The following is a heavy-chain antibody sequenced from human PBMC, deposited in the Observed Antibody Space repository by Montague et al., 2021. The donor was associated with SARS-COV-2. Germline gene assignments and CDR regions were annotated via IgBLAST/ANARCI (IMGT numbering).Heavy chain of an antibody. CDR2: IYHTGST. D-gene: IGHD3-22*01. V-gene: IGHV4-34*01. Sequence: SETLSLTCAVYGESFSGHYWTWIRQPPGKGLERIGEIYHTGSTNXNPSLKSRVTISVDTSKNQFSLKLRSVTAADTAVYYCARGRIELSMIVVVMTGASYYMDVWGKGTTVTVPS. J-gene: IGHJ6*03. CDR3: ARGRIELSMIVVVMTGASYYMDV. CDR1: GESFSGHY.